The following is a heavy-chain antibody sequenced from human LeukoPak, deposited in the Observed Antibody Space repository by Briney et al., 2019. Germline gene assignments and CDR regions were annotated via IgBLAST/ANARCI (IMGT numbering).Heavy chain of an antibody. CDR2: IRCKAYGGTT. Sequence: GRSLRLSCTASGFTFGDYAMSWVRQAPGRGLEWVGFIRCKAYGGTTEHAASVQVRFTISRDDSKSIAYLQMNSLKTEDTAVYYCTRDTYKVYSYGYADDAFDIWGQGTMVTVSS. J-gene: IGHJ3*02. V-gene: IGHV3-49*04. CDR1: GFTFGDYA. D-gene: IGHD5-18*01. CDR3: TRDTYKVYSYGYADDAFDI.